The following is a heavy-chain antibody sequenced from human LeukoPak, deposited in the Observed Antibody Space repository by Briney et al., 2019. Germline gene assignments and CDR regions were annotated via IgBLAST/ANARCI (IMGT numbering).Heavy chain of an antibody. D-gene: IGHD4-17*01. V-gene: IGHV1-46*01. Sequence: GASVKVSCKASGYTFTSYYMHWVRQAPGQGLEWMGIINPSGGSTNYAQKFQGRVTITADKSTSTAYMELSSLRSEDTAVYYCARESPPPDYGDYVKGFLVPINYFDYWGQGTLVTVSS. CDR1: GYTFTSYY. CDR3: ARESPPPDYGDYVKGFLVPINYFDY. CDR2: INPSGGST. J-gene: IGHJ4*02.